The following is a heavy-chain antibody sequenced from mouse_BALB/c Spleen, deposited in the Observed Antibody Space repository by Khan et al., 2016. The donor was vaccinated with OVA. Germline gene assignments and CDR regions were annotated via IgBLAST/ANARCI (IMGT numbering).Heavy chain of an antibody. CDR3: ARVYYRYDGYYAMDY. J-gene: IGHJ4*01. D-gene: IGHD2-14*01. CDR2: IWGGGGT. CDR1: GFSLSRYN. V-gene: IGHV2-6-4*01. Sequence: QVQLKQSGPGLVAPSQSLSITCTVSGFSLSRYNIHWVRQPPGKGLEWLGMIWGGGGTDYNSTLKSRLNISKDNSKSQVFLKMNSLQTDDTAMYYCARVYYRYDGYYAMDYWGQGTSVTVSS.